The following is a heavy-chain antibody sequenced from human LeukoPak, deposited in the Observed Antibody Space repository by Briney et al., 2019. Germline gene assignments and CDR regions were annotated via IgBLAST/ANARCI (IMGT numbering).Heavy chain of an antibody. CDR2: IYTSGST. D-gene: IGHD2-21*01. CDR1: GYAISSGYY. V-gene: IGHV4-38-2*02. CDR3: ARDCVD. Sequence: SETLSLTCTVSGYAISSGYYWGWIRQPAGKGLEWIGRIYTSGSTHYNPSLKSRVTISVDTSKNQFSLKLSSVTAADTAVYYCARDCVDWGQGTLVTVSS. J-gene: IGHJ4*02.